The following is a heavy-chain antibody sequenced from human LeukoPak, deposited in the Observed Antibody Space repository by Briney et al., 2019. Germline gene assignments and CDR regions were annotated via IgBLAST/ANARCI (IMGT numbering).Heavy chain of an antibody. V-gene: IGHV4-4*07. D-gene: IGHD3-22*01. CDR1: GGSISSYY. Sequence: SETLSLTCTVSGGSISSYYWSWIRQPAGKGLEWIGRIYTSGSTNYNPSLKSRVTMSVDTSKNQFSLKPSSVTAADTAVYYCARTSPGNYYDSSGYYSSRYYYYYMDVWGKGTTVTVSS. J-gene: IGHJ6*03. CDR3: ARTSPGNYYDSSGYYSSRYYYYYMDV. CDR2: IYTSGST.